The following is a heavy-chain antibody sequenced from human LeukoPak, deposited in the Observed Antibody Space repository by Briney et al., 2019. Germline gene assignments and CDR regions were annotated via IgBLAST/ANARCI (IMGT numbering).Heavy chain of an antibody. V-gene: IGHV3-23*01. CDR1: GFIFSSYS. J-gene: IGHJ6*03. CDR3: AKDGITMVRGVVSYYYYYYMDV. CDR2: ISGSGGST. D-gene: IGHD3-10*01. Sequence: GGSLRLSCAASGFIFSSYSMNWVRQAPGKGLEWVSAISGSGGSTYYADSVKGRFTISRDNSKNTLYLQMNSLRAEDTAVYYCAKDGITMVRGVVSYYYYYYMDVWGKGTTVTISS.